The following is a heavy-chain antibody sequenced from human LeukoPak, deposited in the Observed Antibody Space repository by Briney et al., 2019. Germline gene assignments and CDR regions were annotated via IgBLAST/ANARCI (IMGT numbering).Heavy chain of an antibody. J-gene: IGHJ3*02. CDR1: GKTLSDLS. Sequence: GASVKVSCKVSGKTLSDLSIHWLRQPPGKGLEWLGGSDPEDGERIYAQMFQGRVTMTEDTSIDTAYMELSSLRSEDTAVYYCARTYNYMVRGVIITYDAFDIWGQGTMVTVST. CDR3: ARTYNYMVRGVIITYDAFDI. CDR2: SDPEDGER. V-gene: IGHV1-24*01. D-gene: IGHD3-10*01.